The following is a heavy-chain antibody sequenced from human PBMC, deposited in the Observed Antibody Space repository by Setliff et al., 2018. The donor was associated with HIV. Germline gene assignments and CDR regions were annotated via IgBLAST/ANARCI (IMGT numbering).Heavy chain of an antibody. CDR1: GYTFANYG. CDR3: ARTSTMVRGVIMDYYYYMDV. Sequence: ASVKVSCKASGYTFANYGITWVRQAPGQGLEWMGWISAYNGIINYAQNLQGRVTMTTDTSTRTAYMELRSLRSDDTAVYYCARTSTMVRGVIMDYYYYMDVWGKGSTVTVSS. CDR2: ISAYNGII. V-gene: IGHV1-18*01. D-gene: IGHD3-10*01. J-gene: IGHJ6*03.